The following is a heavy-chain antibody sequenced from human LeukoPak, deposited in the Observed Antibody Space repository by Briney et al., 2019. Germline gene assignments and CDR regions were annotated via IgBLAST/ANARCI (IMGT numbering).Heavy chain of an antibody. J-gene: IGHJ4*02. D-gene: IGHD3-22*01. V-gene: IGHV4-39*07. CDR3: ARGGYYMGDDY. Sequence: SETLSLTCTVSGGSISSSSYYWGWIRQPPGNGLEWIGSIYYSGSTYYNPSLKSRVTISVDTSKNQFSLKLSSVTAADTAVYYCARGGYYMGDDYWGQGTLVTVSS. CDR1: GGSISSSSYY. CDR2: IYYSGST.